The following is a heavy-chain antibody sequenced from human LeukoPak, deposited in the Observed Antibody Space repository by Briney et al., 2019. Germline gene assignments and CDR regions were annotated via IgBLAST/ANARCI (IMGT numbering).Heavy chain of an antibody. V-gene: IGHV4-34*01. J-gene: IGHJ5*02. CDR2: INHSGTT. Sequence: PSETLSLTCAVYGGSFSGYYWSWIRQPPGKGLEWIGEINHSGTTNYNPSLKSRVTISVDTSKNQFSLKLSSVTAADTAVYYCARAVAATWGQGTLVTVSS. CDR1: GGSFSGYY. CDR3: ARAVAAT. D-gene: IGHD2-15*01.